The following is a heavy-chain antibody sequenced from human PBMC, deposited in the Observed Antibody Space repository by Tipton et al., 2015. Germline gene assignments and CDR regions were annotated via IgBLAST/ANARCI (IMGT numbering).Heavy chain of an antibody. D-gene: IGHD3-22*01. V-gene: IGHV4-59*01. CDR2: IYYSGST. CDR1: GGSISSYY. Sequence: GLVKPSETLSLTCTVSGGSISSYYWSWIRQPPGKGLEWIGYIYYSGSTNYNPSLKSRVTISVDTSKNQFSLKLSSVTAADTAVYYCARAYYYDSSGYPLPMSWGQGTLVTVSS. CDR3: ARAYYYDSSGYPLPMS. J-gene: IGHJ4*02.